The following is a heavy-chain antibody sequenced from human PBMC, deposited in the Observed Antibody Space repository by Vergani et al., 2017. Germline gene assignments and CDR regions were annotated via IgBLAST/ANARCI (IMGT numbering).Heavy chain of an antibody. Sequence: QVHLVQSGAEVKKPGASVKVSCKASGYTFTSYGINWVRQAPGQGLEWMGWISAYNGKTNYAQKLQGRVTMTTDTSTSTAYMELRSLRSDDTAVYYCAREKGGYGGNSPISLDYWGQGTLVTVSS. CDR1: GYTFTSYG. CDR3: AREKGGYGGNSPISLDY. D-gene: IGHD4-23*01. V-gene: IGHV1-18*01. J-gene: IGHJ4*02. CDR2: ISAYNGKT.